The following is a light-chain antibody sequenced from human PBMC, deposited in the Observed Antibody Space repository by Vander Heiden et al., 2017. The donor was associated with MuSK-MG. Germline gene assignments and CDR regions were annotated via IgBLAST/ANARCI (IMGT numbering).Light chain of an antibody. CDR2: EGN. V-gene: IGLV2-23*01. Sequence: SALTQPASVSGSPGQSITISCTGTSSDVGSYNLVSWYRQHPGKAPKLIIYEGNKRPSGVSNRFSGSKSGNTASLTISGLQAEDEADYYCCSYAGSSTLVFGGGTKLTVL. CDR1: SSDVGSYNL. CDR3: CSYAGSSTLV. J-gene: IGLJ3*02.